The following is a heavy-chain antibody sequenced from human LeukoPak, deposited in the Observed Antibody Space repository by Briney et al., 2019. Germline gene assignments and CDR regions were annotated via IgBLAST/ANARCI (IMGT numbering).Heavy chain of an antibody. CDR2: VSGSGSST. J-gene: IGHJ1*01. V-gene: IGHV3-23*01. CDR3: AKDTSLTPPEYFQH. CDR1: GFTFSSHA. D-gene: IGHD1-26*01. Sequence: PGGSLRLSCAGSGFTFSSHAMSWVRQAPGKGLEWVSTVSGSGSSTYYADSVKSRFTISRDNSKNTLYLQMNSLRAEDTAVYYCAKDTSLTPPEYFQHWGQGTLVTVSS.